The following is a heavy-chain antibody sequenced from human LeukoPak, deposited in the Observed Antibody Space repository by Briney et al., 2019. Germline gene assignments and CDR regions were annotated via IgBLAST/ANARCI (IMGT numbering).Heavy chain of an antibody. J-gene: IGHJ4*02. V-gene: IGHV3-23*01. Sequence: GGSLRLSCAASGFSVGSYAMSWVRQAPGKGLQWVSHISDSYGTTYPSDSVKGRFTISRDNSKNMLYLQMNILRAEDTAIYYCARETSGYCDGGTCYYFHYFDHWGQGVLVTVSS. CDR1: GFSVGSYA. CDR3: ARETSGYCDGGTCYYFHYFDH. CDR2: ISDSYGTT. D-gene: IGHD2-15*01.